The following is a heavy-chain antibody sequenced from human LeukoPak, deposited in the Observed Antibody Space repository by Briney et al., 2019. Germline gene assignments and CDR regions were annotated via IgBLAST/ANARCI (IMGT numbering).Heavy chain of an antibody. V-gene: IGHV3-66*01. J-gene: IGHJ3*02. CDR3: ASFIAVAGTHDAFDI. CDR1: GFTVSSNY. Sequence: GGSLRLSCAASGFTVSSNYMSWVRQAPGKGLEWVSVIYSGGSTYYADSVKGRFTISGDNSKNTLYLQMNSLRAEDTAVYYCASFIAVAGTHDAFDIWGQGTMVTVSS. D-gene: IGHD6-19*01. CDR2: IYSGGST.